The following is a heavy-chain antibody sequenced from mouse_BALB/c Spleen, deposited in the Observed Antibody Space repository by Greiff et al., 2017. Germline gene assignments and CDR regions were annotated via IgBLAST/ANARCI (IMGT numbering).Heavy chain of an antibody. V-gene: IGHV2-9-2*01. CDR2: IWTGGGT. CDR1: GFSLTSYD. D-gene: IGHD2-1*01. J-gene: IGHJ3*01. CDR3: VRGRPYGNWGSWFAY. Sequence: QVQLQQSGPGLVAPSQSLSITCTVSGFSLTSYDISWIRQPPGKGLEWLGVIWTGGGTNYNSAFMSRLSISKDNSKSQVFLKMNSLQTDDTAIYYCVRGRPYGNWGSWFAYWGQGTLVTVSA.